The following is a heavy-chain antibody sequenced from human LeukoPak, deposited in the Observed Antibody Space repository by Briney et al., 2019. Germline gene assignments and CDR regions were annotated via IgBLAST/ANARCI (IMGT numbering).Heavy chain of an antibody. CDR3: ARGSYYDSSGYYALDAFDI. J-gene: IGHJ3*02. Sequence: SVKVSCKASGGTFSSYAISWVRQAPGQGLEWMGGIIPIFGTANYAQKFQGRVTITADKSTSTAYMELRSLRSDDTAVYYCARGSYYDSSGYYALDAFDIWGQGTMVTVSS. V-gene: IGHV1-69*06. CDR2: IIPIFGTA. CDR1: GGTFSSYA. D-gene: IGHD3-22*01.